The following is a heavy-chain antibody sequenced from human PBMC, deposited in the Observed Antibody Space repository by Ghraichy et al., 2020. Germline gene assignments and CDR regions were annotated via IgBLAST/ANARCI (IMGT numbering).Heavy chain of an antibody. CDR1: GGSISSYY. D-gene: IGHD2-2*01. V-gene: IGHV4-59*08. CDR2: IYYSGST. J-gene: IGHJ4*02. CDR3: ARHLSTSVLDY. Sequence: ESLNISCTVSGGSISSYYWSWIRQPPGKGLEWIGYIYYSGSTNYNPSLKSRVTISVDTSKNQFSLKLSSVTAADTAVYYCARHLSTSVLDYWGQGTLVTVSS.